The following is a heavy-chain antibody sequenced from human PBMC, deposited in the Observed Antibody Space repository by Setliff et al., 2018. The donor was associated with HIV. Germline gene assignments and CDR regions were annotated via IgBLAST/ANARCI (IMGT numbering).Heavy chain of an antibody. CDR1: GFTFNDYG. Sequence: GSLRLSCAASGFTFNDYGMTWVRQAPGKGLEWVSGINWNGGTTGYADSVRGRFTISRDNAKNSLFLQMNSLRAEDTAVYYCASIELAAMVPVDYWGQGTLVTVSS. D-gene: IGHD5-18*01. CDR3: ASIELAAMVPVDY. V-gene: IGHV3-20*04. CDR2: INWNGGTT. J-gene: IGHJ4*02.